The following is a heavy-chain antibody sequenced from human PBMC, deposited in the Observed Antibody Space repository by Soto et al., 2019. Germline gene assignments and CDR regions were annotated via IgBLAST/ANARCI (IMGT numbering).Heavy chain of an antibody. J-gene: IGHJ4*02. CDR3: ATRDSSRFY. V-gene: IGHV4-4*02. D-gene: IGHD6-13*01. CDR1: GVSISSHDW. Sequence: QVQLQESGPGLVKPSGTLSLTCAVSGVSISSHDWWPWVRQPPGKGLEWIGESHQSGNTNYNSSLESRVTISVDKSKNQFSLNLTSVPVADTAVYYCATRDSSRFYWGQGTLVTVSS. CDR2: SHQSGNT.